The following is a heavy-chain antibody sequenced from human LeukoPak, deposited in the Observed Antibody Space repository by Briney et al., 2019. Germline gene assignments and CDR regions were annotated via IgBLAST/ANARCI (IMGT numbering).Heavy chain of an antibody. CDR2: FDPEDGET. V-gene: IGHV1-24*01. CDR3: ARGSLDRVSADDY. D-gene: IGHD2-2*01. J-gene: IGHJ4*02. Sequence: GASVKVSCKVSGYTLTELSMHWVRQAPGKGLEWMGGFDPEDGETIYAQKFQGRVTMTEDTSTDTAYMELRSLRSDDTAVYYCARGSLDRVSADDYWGQGTLVTVSS. CDR1: GYTLTELS.